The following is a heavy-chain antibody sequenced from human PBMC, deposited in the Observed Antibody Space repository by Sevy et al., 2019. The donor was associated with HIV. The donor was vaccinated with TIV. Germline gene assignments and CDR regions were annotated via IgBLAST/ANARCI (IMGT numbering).Heavy chain of an antibody. V-gene: IGHV3-23*01. CDR2: ISPTGGTT. J-gene: IGHJ4*02. Sequence: EGSLRLSCAASGFTFSSYDMSWVRQAPGKGLEWVSGISPTGGTTHYAESVKGRFIISRDNSKKTLFLQMNSLRAEDTALYYCAKDLEQQLGPDYWGQGTQVTVSS. CDR1: GFTFSSYD. D-gene: IGHD6-13*01. CDR3: AKDLEQQLGPDY.